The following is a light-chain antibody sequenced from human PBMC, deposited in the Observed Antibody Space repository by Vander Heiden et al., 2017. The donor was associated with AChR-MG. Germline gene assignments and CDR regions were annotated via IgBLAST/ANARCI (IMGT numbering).Light chain of an antibody. Sequence: QSVLTQPPSVSGAPGQTVTISCTGGSTNIGAGYEVHWYQQLPGTAPKLLSYGNSNRLSGVPDRFAGSKSGTSASLAITGLQAEDEADYYCQSYDSSLSGYVVVGGGTKLTVL. J-gene: IGLJ2*01. V-gene: IGLV1-40*01. CDR1: STNIGAGYE. CDR2: GNS. CDR3: QSYDSSLSGYVV.